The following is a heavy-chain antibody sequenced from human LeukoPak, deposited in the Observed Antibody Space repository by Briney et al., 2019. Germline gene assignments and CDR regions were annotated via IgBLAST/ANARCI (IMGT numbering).Heavy chain of an antibody. Sequence: GGSLRLSCAASGFTFSSYSMNWVRQAPGKGLEWVSYISSSSSTIYYADSVKGRFTISRDNAKNSLNLQMNSLRDEDTAVYYCAREENFDYWGQGTLVTASS. CDR3: AREENFDY. V-gene: IGHV3-48*02. CDR1: GFTFSSYS. CDR2: ISSSSSTI. J-gene: IGHJ4*02.